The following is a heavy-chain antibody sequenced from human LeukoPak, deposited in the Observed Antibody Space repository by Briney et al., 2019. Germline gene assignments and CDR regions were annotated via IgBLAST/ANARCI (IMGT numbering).Heavy chain of an antibody. J-gene: IGHJ4*02. Sequence: LSGRSLRLSCAASGFTFDDYAMHWVRQAPGKGLEWVSGISWNSGSIGYADSVKGRFTISRDNAKNSLYLQMNSLRAEDTALYYCAKDRYRYSNSWTPFDYWGQGTLVTVSS. D-gene: IGHD6-13*01. CDR2: ISWNSGSI. CDR3: AKDRYRYSNSWTPFDY. CDR1: GFTFDDYA. V-gene: IGHV3-9*01.